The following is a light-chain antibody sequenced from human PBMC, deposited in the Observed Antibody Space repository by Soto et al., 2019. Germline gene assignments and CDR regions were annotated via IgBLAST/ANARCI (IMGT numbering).Light chain of an antibody. CDR3: GTWDSSLSAGV. Sequence: QSVLTQPPSVSAAPGQKVTISCSGSSSNIGNNYVSWYQQLPGTAPKLLIYENNKRPSGIPDRFTDSKSGTSATLGITGFQTGDEADYYCGTWDSSLSAGVFGTGTKVTVL. CDR1: SSNIGNNY. J-gene: IGLJ1*01. V-gene: IGLV1-51*02. CDR2: ENN.